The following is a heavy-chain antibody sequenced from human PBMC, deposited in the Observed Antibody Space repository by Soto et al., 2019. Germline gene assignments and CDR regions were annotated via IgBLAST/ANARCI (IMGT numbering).Heavy chain of an antibody. CDR3: AKERQFHRIAAAGPHTGFDY. D-gene: IGHD6-13*01. CDR2: ISYDGSNK. J-gene: IGHJ4*02. V-gene: IGHV3-30*18. CDR1: GFTFSSYG. Sequence: VQLVESGGGVVQPGRSLRLSCAASGFTFSSYGMHWVRQAPGKGLEWVAVISYDGSNKYYADSVEGRFTISRDNSKNTLYLQMNSLRAEDTAVYYCAKERQFHRIAAAGPHTGFDYWGQGTLVTVSS.